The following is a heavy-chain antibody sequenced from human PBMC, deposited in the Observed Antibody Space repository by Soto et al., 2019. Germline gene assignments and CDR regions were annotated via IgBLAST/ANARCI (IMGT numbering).Heavy chain of an antibody. CDR1: GYRFSSYW. CDR3: ARQGSNGAYYYYGMDV. J-gene: IGHJ6*02. CDR2: IYPGDSDT. V-gene: IGHV5-51*01. D-gene: IGHD2-8*01. Sequence: GESLKISCKGSGYRFSSYWIAWVRQLPGKGLEWMGIIYPGDSDTMYSPSFQGQVTFSADKSTRTAYLQWSSLNASDTAMYYCARQGSNGAYYYYGMDVWGPGTTVPVSS.